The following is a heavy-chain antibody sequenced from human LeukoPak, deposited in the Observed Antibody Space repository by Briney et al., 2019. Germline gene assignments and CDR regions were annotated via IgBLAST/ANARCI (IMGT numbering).Heavy chain of an antibody. CDR3: AKDRTYSAYAALDY. CDR1: GFTFEDYS. V-gene: IGHV3-9*01. Sequence: GRSLRLSCAASGFTFEDYSMHWVRQAPGKGLEWVSGISWNSGSAGYADSVKGRFTISRDSAKNSLYLQVNSLRTEDTALYYCAKDRTYSAYAALDYWGQGTLVTVSS. D-gene: IGHD5-12*01. J-gene: IGHJ4*02. CDR2: ISWNSGSA.